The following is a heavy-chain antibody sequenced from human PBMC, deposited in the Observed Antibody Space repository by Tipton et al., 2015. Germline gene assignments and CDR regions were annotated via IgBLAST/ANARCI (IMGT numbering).Heavy chain of an antibody. J-gene: IGHJ4*02. D-gene: IGHD3-16*01. Sequence: SLRLSCAASGFAFGSNWMSWVRQAPGKGLEWVATIKNDGREEYYPDSVTGRFSISRDNTKKSLYLQMNSLRSEDTAVYHCSRVGDFWGQGTLVTVSS. V-gene: IGHV3-7*01. CDR3: SRVGDF. CDR1: GFAFGSNW. CDR2: IKNDGREE.